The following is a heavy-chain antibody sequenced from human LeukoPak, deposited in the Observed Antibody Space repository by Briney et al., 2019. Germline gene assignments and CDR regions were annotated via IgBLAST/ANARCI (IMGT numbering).Heavy chain of an antibody. D-gene: IGHD6-13*01. V-gene: IGHV1-8*01. Sequence: GASVKVTCKASGYTFTSYDINWVRQATGQGLEWMGWMNPNSGNTGYAQKFQGRVTMTRNTSISTAYMELSSLRSEDTAVYYCAKDQRGSWPNIYDDCWGQGTLVTVSS. CDR2: MNPNSGNT. CDR1: GYTFTSYD. J-gene: IGHJ4*02. CDR3: AKDQRGSWPNIYDDC.